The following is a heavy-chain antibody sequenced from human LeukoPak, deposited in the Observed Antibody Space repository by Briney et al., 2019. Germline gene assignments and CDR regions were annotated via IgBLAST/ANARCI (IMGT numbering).Heavy chain of an antibody. D-gene: IGHD2-21*01. CDR1: GYNFTRYW. J-gene: IGHJ4*02. Sequence: ASVQVSCKASGYNFTRYWNILVRQAPAQGLEWIGWICDYNVKRNYAQKSLRRATMTTDASTSTVYMVLRSLISDDPTIEYCSTDAWAYCNGATCPYYFDCWGQGTVVTVSS. CDR3: STDAWAYCNGATCPYYFDC. CDR2: ICDYNVKR. V-gene: IGHV1-18*01.